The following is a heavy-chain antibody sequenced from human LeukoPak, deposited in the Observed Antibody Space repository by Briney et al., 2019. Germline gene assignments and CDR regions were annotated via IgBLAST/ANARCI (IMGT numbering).Heavy chain of an antibody. CDR2: INWNGGST. D-gene: IGHD2-21*02. Sequence: SGGSLRLSCAASGFTFDDYGMSWVRHAPGKGLEWVSGINWNGGSTGYADSVKGRFTISRDNAKNSLYLQMNSLRAGDTALYYCARDPSGDCYGCWGQGTLVTVSS. J-gene: IGHJ4*02. V-gene: IGHV3-20*04. CDR1: GFTFDDYG. CDR3: ARDPSGDCYGC.